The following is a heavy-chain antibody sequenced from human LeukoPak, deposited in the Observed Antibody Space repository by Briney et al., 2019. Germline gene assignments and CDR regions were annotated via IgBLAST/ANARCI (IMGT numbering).Heavy chain of an antibody. Sequence: GGSLRLSCAASGFTFSSYAMHWVRQAPGKGLEWVAVLSYDGSNKYYADSVKGRFTISRDNAKNSLYLQMNSLRDEDTAVYYCARHDYGGNSGDSWGQGTLVTISS. V-gene: IGHV3-30-3*01. J-gene: IGHJ4*02. CDR2: LSYDGSNK. CDR1: GFTFSSYA. D-gene: IGHD4-23*01. CDR3: ARHDYGGNSGDS.